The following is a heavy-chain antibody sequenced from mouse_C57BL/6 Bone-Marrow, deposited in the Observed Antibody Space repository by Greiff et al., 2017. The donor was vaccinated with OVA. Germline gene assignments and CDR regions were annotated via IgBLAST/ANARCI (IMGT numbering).Heavy chain of an antibody. Sequence: VKLQQSGPELVKPGASVKLSCKASGYTFTSYDINWVKQRPGQGLEWIGWIYPRDGSTKYNEKFKGKATLTVDTSSSAAYMGLHTLSSDDSAVYFCARAGSSYGGYYAMDYWGQGTSVTVSS. J-gene: IGHJ4*01. V-gene: IGHV1-85*01. CDR3: ARAGSSYGGYYAMDY. CDR1: GYTFTSYD. D-gene: IGHD1-1*01. CDR2: IYPRDGST.